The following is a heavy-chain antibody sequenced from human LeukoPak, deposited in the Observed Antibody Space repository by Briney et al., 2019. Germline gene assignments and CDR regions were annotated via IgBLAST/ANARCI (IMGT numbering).Heavy chain of an antibody. CDR1: GYTFTGYY. J-gene: IGHJ5*02. Sequence: ASVKVSCKASGYTFTGYYMHWVRQAPGQGLEWMGRINPNSGGTNYAQKFQGRVTMTRDTSISTAYMELSRLRSDDTAVYYCARGGYCSSTSCYSEAWFDPWGQGTLVTVSS. CDR2: INPNSGGT. D-gene: IGHD2-2*02. CDR3: ARGGYCSSTSCYSEAWFDP. V-gene: IGHV1-2*06.